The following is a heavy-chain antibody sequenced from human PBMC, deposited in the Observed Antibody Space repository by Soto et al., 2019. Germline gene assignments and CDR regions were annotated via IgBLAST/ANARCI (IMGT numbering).Heavy chain of an antibody. CDR2: IYYSGST. Sequence: SETLSLTCTVSGGSIISSSYYWGWIRQPPGKGLEWIGSIYYSGSTYYNPSLNSRVTIPVDTSKNQFSLKLSSVTAADTAVYYCAGSPRTVTLDYYYGTDVWGQANTVTVSS. V-gene: IGHV4-39*01. D-gene: IGHD4-17*01. J-gene: IGHJ6*02. CDR1: GGSIISSSYY. CDR3: AGSPRTVTLDYYYGTDV.